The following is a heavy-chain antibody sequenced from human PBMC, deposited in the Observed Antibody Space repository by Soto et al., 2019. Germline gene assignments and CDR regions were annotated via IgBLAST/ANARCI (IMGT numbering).Heavy chain of an antibody. CDR3: AREAIMITFGGVIAPPDY. V-gene: IGHV1-18*01. Sequence: ASVKVSCKASGYTFTSYGISWVRQAPGQGLEWMGWISAYNGNTNYAQKLQDRVTMTTDTSTSTAYMELRSLRSDDTAVYYCAREAIMITFGGVIAPPDYCCQGTLVTVS. CDR2: ISAYNGNT. J-gene: IGHJ4*02. CDR1: GYTFTSYG. D-gene: IGHD3-16*02.